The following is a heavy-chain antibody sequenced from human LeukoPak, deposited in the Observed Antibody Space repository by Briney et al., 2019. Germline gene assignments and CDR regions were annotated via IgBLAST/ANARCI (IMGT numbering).Heavy chain of an antibody. CDR3: AREERARDYDSSGYYYFDY. V-gene: IGHV3-21*01. CDR2: ISSSSSYI. D-gene: IGHD3-22*01. CDR1: GFTFSSYS. Sequence: SGGSLRLSCAASGFTFSSYSMNWVRQAPGKGLEWVSSISSSSSYIYYADSVKGRFTISRDNAKNALYLQMNSLRAEDTAVYYCAREERARDYDSSGYYYFDYWGQGTLVTVSS. J-gene: IGHJ4*02.